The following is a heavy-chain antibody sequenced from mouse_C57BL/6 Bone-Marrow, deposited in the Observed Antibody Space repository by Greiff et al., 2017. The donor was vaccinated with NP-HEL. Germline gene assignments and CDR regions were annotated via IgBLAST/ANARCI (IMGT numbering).Heavy chain of an antibody. CDR1: GYTFTTYP. D-gene: IGHD1-1*01. Sequence: QVQLQQSGAELVKPGASVKMSCKASGYTFTTYPIEWMKQNHGKSLEWIGNFHPYNDDTKYNEKFKGKATLTVEKSSSTVYLELSRLTSDDSAVYYCARSPDYYGRPYWYFDVWGTGTTLTVSS. J-gene: IGHJ1*03. CDR3: ARSPDYYGRPYWYFDV. V-gene: IGHV1-47*01. CDR2: FHPYNDDT.